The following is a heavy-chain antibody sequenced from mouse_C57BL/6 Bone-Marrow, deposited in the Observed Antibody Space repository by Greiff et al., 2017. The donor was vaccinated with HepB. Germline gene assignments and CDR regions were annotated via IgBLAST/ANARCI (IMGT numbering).Heavy chain of an antibody. V-gene: IGHV1-59*01. CDR3: ARREDSSGSLGY. CDR1: GYTFTSYW. CDR2: IDPSDSYT. Sequence: QVQLQQSGAELVRPGTSVKLSCKASGYTFTSYWMHWVKQRPGQGLEWIGVIDPSDSYTNYNQKFKGKATLTVDTSSSTAYMQLSSLTSEDSAVYYCARREDSSGSLGYWGQGTTLTVSS. J-gene: IGHJ2*01. D-gene: IGHD3-2*02.